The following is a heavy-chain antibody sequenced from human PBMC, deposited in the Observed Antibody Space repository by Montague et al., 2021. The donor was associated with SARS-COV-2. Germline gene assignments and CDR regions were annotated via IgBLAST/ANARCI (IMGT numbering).Heavy chain of an antibody. CDR1: GGSISSSSHY. V-gene: IGHV4-39*01. CDR2: IYYSGST. J-gene: IGHJ3*02. D-gene: IGHD3-3*01. Sequence: SETLSLTCTVSGGSISSSSHYWGWNRQPPGKGLDWIGSIYYSGSTYYKPSLKSRVTIYVDTSKNQFSLKLSSVTAADTAVYYCARHSGRDTIFGVITIPDAFDXWGQGTTVTVSS. CDR3: ARHSGRDTIFGVITIPDAFDX.